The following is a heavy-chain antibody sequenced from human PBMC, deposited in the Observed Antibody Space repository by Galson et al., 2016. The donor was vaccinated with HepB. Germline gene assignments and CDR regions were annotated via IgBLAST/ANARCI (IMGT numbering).Heavy chain of an antibody. CDR2: VSFNGKVQ. V-gene: IGHV3-30*18. J-gene: IGHJ4*02. CDR3: AKEPQKYSSGWYHYN. CDR1: GFTFGDYD. D-gene: IGHD6-19*01. Sequence: SLRLSCAASGFTFGDYDMHWVRQAPGKGPEWVGVVSFNGKVQYYADSVKGRFTISRDNSKNTLYLQMDSLRVEDTALYYCAKEPQKYSSGWYHYNWGQGALVTVSS.